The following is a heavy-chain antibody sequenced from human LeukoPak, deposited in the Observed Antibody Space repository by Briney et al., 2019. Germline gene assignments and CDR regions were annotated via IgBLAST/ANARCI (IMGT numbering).Heavy chain of an antibody. J-gene: IGHJ1*01. CDR1: GFTFSSYG. V-gene: IGHV3-23*01. CDR3: AKAHHDSSGYYNGEYFQH. CDR2: ISGSGGST. D-gene: IGHD3-22*01. Sequence: GGSLRLSCAASGFTFSSYGMSWVRQAPGKGLEWVSAISGSGGSTYYADSVKGRFTISRDNSKNTLYLQMNSLRAEDTAVYYCAKAHHDSSGYYNGEYFQHWGQGTLVTVSS.